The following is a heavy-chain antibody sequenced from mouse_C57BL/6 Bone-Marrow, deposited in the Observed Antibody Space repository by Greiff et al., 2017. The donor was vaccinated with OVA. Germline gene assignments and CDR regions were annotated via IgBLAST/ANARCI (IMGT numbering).Heavy chain of an antibody. D-gene: IGHD2-2*01. CDR3: ARSPLWLRHYAMDY. CDR2: INPSSGYT. CDR1: GYTFTSYW. J-gene: IGHJ4*01. Sequence: QVHVKQSGAELAKPGASVKLSCKASGYTFTSYWMHWVKQRPGQGLEWIGYINPSSGYTKYNQKFKDKATLTADKSSSTAYMQLSSLTYEDSAVYYCARSPLWLRHYAMDYWGQGTSVTVSS. V-gene: IGHV1-7*01.